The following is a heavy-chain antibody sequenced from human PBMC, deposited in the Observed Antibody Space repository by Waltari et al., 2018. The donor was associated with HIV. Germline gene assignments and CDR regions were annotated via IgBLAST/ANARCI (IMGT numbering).Heavy chain of an antibody. CDR2: VCHLGSP. J-gene: IGHJ4*02. D-gene: IGHD2-15*01. V-gene: IGHV4-38-2*01. Sequence: QVQLHQSGPGLVRPSTNLSLHCALSGNTFNKDFYSGWVRQPPGKGLEWLGIVCHLGSPKYHPSLKSRLSISIDTSRDQISLHLQSVAAADTAVYFCVRAVRQDDGRYSAYFFDSWGQGTLVTVSS. CDR3: VRAVRQDDGRYSAYFFDS. CDR1: GNTFNKDFY.